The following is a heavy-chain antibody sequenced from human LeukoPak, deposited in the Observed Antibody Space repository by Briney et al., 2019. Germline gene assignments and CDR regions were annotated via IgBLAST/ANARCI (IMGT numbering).Heavy chain of an antibody. V-gene: IGHV1-69*04. CDR1: GGTFSSYA. Sequence: SVKVSCKASGGTFSSYAISWVRQAPGQGLEWMGRIIPILGIANHAQKFQGRVTITADKSTSTAYMELSSLRSEDTAVYYCAKGGSTMVRGVITWGQGTLVTVSS. D-gene: IGHD3-10*01. J-gene: IGHJ5*02. CDR2: IIPILGIA. CDR3: AKGGSTMVRGVIT.